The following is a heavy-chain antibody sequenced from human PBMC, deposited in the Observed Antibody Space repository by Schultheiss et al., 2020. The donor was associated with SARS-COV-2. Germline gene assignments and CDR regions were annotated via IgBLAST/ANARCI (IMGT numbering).Heavy chain of an antibody. CDR3: AKVGDSSGYLYYFDY. D-gene: IGHD3-22*01. CDR1: GFTFSSYA. CDR2: ISGSGGST. V-gene: IGHV3-23*01. Sequence: GGSLRLSCAASGFTFSSYAMSWVRQAPGKGLEWVSAISGSGGSTYYADSVKGRFTISRDNSKNTLYLQMNSLRAEDTAVYYCAKVGDSSGYLYYFDYWGQGTLVTVLL. J-gene: IGHJ4*02.